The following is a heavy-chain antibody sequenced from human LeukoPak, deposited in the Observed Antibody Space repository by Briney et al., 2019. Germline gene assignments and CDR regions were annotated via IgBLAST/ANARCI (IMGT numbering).Heavy chain of an antibody. CDR3: AADGMVRGASGYFDY. J-gene: IGHJ4*02. Sequence: ASVKVSCKASGFTFTSSAMQWVRQARGQRLEWIGWIVVGSGNTNYAQKFQERVTITRDTSTSTAYMELSSLRSEDTAVYYCAADGMVRGASGYFDYWGQGTLVTVSS. CDR1: GFTFTSSA. CDR2: IVVGSGNT. V-gene: IGHV1-58*02. D-gene: IGHD3-10*01.